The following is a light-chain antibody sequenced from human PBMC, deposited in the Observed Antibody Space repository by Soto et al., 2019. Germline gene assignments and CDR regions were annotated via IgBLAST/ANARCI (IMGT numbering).Light chain of an antibody. CDR3: SSHGGNSPDV. V-gene: IGLV2-8*01. J-gene: IGLJ1*01. CDR1: TSDIGGYNY. Sequence: QSVLTQPPSASGSPGQSVAISCTGTTSDIGGYNYVSWYQQHPGKAPKLMIYEVNKRPSGVPDRFSGSKSGNTASLTVSGLQDDDEADYYCSSHGGNSPDVFGTGTKLTVL. CDR2: EVN.